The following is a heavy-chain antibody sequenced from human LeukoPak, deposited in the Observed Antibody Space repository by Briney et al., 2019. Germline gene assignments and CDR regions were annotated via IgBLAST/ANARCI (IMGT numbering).Heavy chain of an antibody. CDR3: ARSLSKAGIDY. CDR2: IYQSGST. V-gene: IGHV4-38-2*01. CDR1: GYSITTGRY. D-gene: IGHD4-11*01. J-gene: IGHJ4*02. Sequence: SETLSLTCAVSGYSITTGRYWGWIRLPPGKGLEWIGSIYQSGSTYYNPSLKSRVTISVDTSKNQFSLKLRSVTAADTAVYYCARSLSKAGIDYWGQGTLVTVSS.